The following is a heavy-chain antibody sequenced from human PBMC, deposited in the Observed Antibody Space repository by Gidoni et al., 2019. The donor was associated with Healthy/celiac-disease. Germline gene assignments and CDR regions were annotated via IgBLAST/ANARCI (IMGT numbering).Heavy chain of an antibody. J-gene: IGHJ6*02. CDR3: ARWAAAAGIGYYYGMDV. D-gene: IGHD6-13*01. CDR1: GFTFSSYE. Sequence: EVQLVESGGGLVQPGGSLRLSCAASGFTFSSYEMNWVRQAPGKGLEWVSYISSSGSTIYYADSVKGRFTISRDNAKNSLYLQMNSLRAEDTAVYYCARWAAAAGIGYYYGMDVWGQGTTVTVSS. CDR2: ISSSGSTI. V-gene: IGHV3-48*03.